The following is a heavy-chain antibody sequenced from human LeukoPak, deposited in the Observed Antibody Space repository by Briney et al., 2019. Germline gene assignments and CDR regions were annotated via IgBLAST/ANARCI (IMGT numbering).Heavy chain of an antibody. CDR1: GFSLRNYW. V-gene: IGHV3-74*01. D-gene: IGHD3-22*01. Sequence: GGSLRLSCTASGFSLRNYWMHWVRQAPGKGLVWVSRINSDESNINYADSVKGRFTVSRDNAKNTLYLQMDSLRAEDTAVYYCGRKNYDTSGYFDLDYWGQGSLVTVSS. CDR2: INSDESNI. CDR3: GRKNYDTSGYFDLDY. J-gene: IGHJ4*02.